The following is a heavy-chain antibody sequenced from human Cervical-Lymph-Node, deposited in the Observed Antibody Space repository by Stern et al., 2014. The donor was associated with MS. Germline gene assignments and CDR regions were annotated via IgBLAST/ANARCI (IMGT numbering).Heavy chain of an antibody. CDR2: INPKNGDT. Sequence: QVQLVQSGAEVKKPGASVKVSCETSGFRFTDYYIHWGRQAPGQGLEWMGCINPKNGDTHSAQKFQGRFTMTRDTSISTGYMELNSLKSDDTAMYYCGRGIKTFDPWGQGTLVTVSS. CDR3: GRGIKTFDP. V-gene: IGHV1-2*02. D-gene: IGHD5-24*01. J-gene: IGHJ5*02. CDR1: GFRFTDYY.